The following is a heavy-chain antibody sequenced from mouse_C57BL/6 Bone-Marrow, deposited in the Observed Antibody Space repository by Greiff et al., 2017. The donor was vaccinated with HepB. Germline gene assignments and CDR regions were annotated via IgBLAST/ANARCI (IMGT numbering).Heavy chain of an antibody. Sequence: EVKVEESGGGLVHPGGSLKLSCAASGFTFSDYGMAWVRQAPRKGPEWVAFISNLAYSIYYADTVTGRFTISRENAKNTLYLEMSSLRSEDTAMYYCARKGDYYGSSYWYFDVWGTGTTVTVSS. CDR1: GFTFSDYG. V-gene: IGHV5-15*04. D-gene: IGHD1-1*01. CDR3: ARKGDYYGSSYWYFDV. J-gene: IGHJ1*03. CDR2: ISNLAYSI.